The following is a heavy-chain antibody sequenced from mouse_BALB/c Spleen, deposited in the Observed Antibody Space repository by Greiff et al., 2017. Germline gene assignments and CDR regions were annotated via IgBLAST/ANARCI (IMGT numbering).Heavy chain of an antibody. CDR3: ARSDYGSRGWFAY. Sequence: QVQLQQSGAELARPGASVKLSCKASGYTFTDYYINWVQQRTGQGLEWIGEIYPGSGNTYYNEKFKGKATLTADKSSSTAYMQLSSLTSEDSAVFYCARSDYGSRGWFAYWGQGTLVTVSA. D-gene: IGHD1-1*01. J-gene: IGHJ3*01. CDR1: GYTFTDYY. CDR2: IYPGSGNT. V-gene: IGHV1-77*01.